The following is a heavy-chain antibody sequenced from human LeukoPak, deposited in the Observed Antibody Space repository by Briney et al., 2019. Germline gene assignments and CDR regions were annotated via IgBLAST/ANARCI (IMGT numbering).Heavy chain of an antibody. Sequence: ASVKVSCKADGYRFTGYFIHWVRQARGQGLEWMGHINPDSGVTTYAQKFRGLVTMTRDTSVSTAYMEVTSLRSDDTAIYYCARDKDRYGAGPFDVWGQGTLVSFSS. J-gene: IGHJ4*01. CDR3: ARDKDRYGAGPFDV. V-gene: IGHV1-2*04. CDR2: INPDSGVT. D-gene: IGHD3-10*01. CDR1: GYRFTGYF.